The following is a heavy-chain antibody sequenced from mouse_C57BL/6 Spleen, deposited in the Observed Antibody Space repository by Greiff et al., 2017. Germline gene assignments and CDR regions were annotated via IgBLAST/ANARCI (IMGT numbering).Heavy chain of an antibody. D-gene: IGHD2-4*01. J-gene: IGHJ2*01. CDR1: GYTFTSYW. V-gene: IGHV1-52*01. Sequence: QVQLQQPGAELVRPGSSVKLSCTASGYTFTSYWMHWVKQRPIQGLEWIGNIDPSDSETHYNQKFKDKATFTGDKSSITAYMHLSSLTSEDYAVYYCTKGERDYGGQGYYFDYWGQGTTRTVSS. CDR2: IDPSDSET. CDR3: TKGERDYGGQGYYFDY.